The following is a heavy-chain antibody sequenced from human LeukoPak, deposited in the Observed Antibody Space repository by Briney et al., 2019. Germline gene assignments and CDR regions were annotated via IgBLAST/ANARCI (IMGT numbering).Heavy chain of an antibody. CDR1: GGSISSSSYY. CDR2: IYYSGST. J-gene: IGHJ4*02. CDR3: ARHRGYYFDY. V-gene: IGHV4-39*01. Sequence: SETLSLTCTVSGGSISSSSYYWGWIRQPPGKGLEWIGSIYYSGSTYYNPSLKSRATISVDTSKNQFSLKLSSVTAADTAVYYCARHRGYYFDYWGQGTLITVSS. D-gene: IGHD3-10*01.